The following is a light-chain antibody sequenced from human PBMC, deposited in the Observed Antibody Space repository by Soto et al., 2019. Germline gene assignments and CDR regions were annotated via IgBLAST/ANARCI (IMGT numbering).Light chain of an antibody. CDR1: QSISSY. CDR3: QQSYYNPT. CDR2: DAS. J-gene: IGKJ1*01. Sequence: DIQMTQSPSSLSASVGDRVNITCRASQSISSYLHWYQQKPGKAPNLLIYDASSLQSGVPSRFSGSGSGTDFTLTISSLQHEDFATYYCQQSYYNPTFGQGTKVDIK. V-gene: IGKV1-39*01.